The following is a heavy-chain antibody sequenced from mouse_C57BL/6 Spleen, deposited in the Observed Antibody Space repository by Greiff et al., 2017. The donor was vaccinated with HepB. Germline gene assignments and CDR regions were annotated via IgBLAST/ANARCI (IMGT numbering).Heavy chain of an antibody. CDR3: TRNPYYDGSSFDY. CDR1: GYTFTDYE. J-gene: IGHJ2*01. V-gene: IGHV1-15*01. D-gene: IGHD1-1*01. Sequence: VQRVESGAELVRPGASVTLSCKASGYTFTDYEMHWVKQTPVHGLEWIGAIDPEPGGTASNQKFKGKAILTADKSSSTAYMELRSLTSEDSAVYYCTRNPYYDGSSFDYWGQGTTLTVSS. CDR2: IDPEPGGT.